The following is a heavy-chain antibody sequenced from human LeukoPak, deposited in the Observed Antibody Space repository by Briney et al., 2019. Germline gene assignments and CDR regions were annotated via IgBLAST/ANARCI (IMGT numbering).Heavy chain of an antibody. Sequence: PGGSLRLSCAAPGFTFSSYWMYWVRQAPGKGPVWVARINTDGSSLNYADSVKGRFTISRDNAKNTLYLQMNSLGAEDTAVYYCARRINYYDSSGYYYVRYFDSWGQGTLVAVSS. D-gene: IGHD3-22*01. CDR2: INTDGSSL. V-gene: IGHV3-74*01. CDR3: ARRINYYDSSGYYYVRYFDS. CDR1: GFTFSSYW. J-gene: IGHJ4*02.